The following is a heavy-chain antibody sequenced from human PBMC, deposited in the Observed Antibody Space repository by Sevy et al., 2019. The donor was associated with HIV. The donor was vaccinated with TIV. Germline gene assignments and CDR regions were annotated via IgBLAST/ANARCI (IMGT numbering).Heavy chain of an antibody. Sequence: GGSLRLSCAASGFTFTSYAMNWVRQAPGKGLEWVSGISGSGGGTYYEDSVKGRFTISRDNSKNTLYLQMNSLRAEDTAVYYCARDPYDSSGWRAFDIWDQGTMVTVSS. J-gene: IGHJ3*02. V-gene: IGHV3-23*01. CDR2: ISGSGGGT. CDR3: ARDPYDSSGWRAFDI. D-gene: IGHD3-22*01. CDR1: GFTFTSYA.